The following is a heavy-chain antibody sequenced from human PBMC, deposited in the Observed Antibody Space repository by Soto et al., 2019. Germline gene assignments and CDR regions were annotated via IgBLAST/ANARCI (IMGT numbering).Heavy chain of an antibody. CDR2: MNPNSGYT. Sequence: ASVKVSCKASGYSFISYDINWVRQATGQGLEWLGWMNPNSGYTGSAQKFQGRVTMTRDTSISTAYMELGSLTSEDTAVYYCAGFSSQPLLSAIDYWGQGTLVTVSS. J-gene: IGHJ4*02. CDR1: GYSFISYD. D-gene: IGHD6-6*01. V-gene: IGHV1-8*01. CDR3: AGFSSQPLLSAIDY.